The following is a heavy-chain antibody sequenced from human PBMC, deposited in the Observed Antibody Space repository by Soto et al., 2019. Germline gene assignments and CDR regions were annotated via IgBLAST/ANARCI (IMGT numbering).Heavy chain of an antibody. D-gene: IGHD2-21*01. J-gene: IGHJ4*02. CDR1: GDVLSDYY. CDR2: IHPFGTT. Sequence: QVQLQQWGAGLLKPSETLSLTCAVSGDVLSDYYWSWVRQPPGKGLEWVGEIHPFGTTHYNPSLNSRVTISLDTSKKHLSLRLSSVTAADTAFYYCTRGIDQYKIAWWGQGTLVTVSS. CDR3: TRGIDQYKIAW. V-gene: IGHV4-34*01.